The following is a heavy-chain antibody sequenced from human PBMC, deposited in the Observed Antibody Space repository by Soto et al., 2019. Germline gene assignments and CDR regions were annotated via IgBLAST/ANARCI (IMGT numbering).Heavy chain of an antibody. Sequence: QVQLVQSGAEVKKPGSSVKVSCKASGGTFSSYTISWVRQAPGQGLEWMGRIIPILGIANYAQKFQGRVTITADKSTSTAYMELSSLRSEDTAVYYCARGLWFGVFYYFDYWGQGTLVTVSS. D-gene: IGHD3-10*01. J-gene: IGHJ4*02. CDR3: ARGLWFGVFYYFDY. V-gene: IGHV1-69*02. CDR2: IIPILGIA. CDR1: GGTFSSYT.